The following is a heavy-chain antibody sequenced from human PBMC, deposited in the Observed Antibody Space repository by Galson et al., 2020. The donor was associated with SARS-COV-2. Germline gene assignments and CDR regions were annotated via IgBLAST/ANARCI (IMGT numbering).Heavy chain of an antibody. V-gene: IGHV3-30-3*01. CDR2: ISYDGSNK. CDR3: ARGHSGSYYRFDY. CDR1: GFTFSSYA. Sequence: GESLKISCAASGFTFSSYAMHWVRQAPGKGLEWVAVISYDGSNKYYADSVKGRFTISRDNSKNTLYLQMNSLRAEDTAVYYCARGHSGSYYRFDYWGQGTLITVSS. J-gene: IGHJ4*02. D-gene: IGHD1-26*01.